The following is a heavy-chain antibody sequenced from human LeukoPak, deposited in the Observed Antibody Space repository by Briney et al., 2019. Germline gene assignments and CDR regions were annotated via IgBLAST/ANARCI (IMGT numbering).Heavy chain of an antibody. CDR1: GYTFTSYD. Sequence: ASVKVSCKASGYTFTSYDINWVRQATGQGLEWMGWMNPNSGNTGYAQKFQGRVTMTRNTSISTAYMELSSLRSEDTAVYYCARDQSIVGATTALWFPKGFDYWGQGTLVTVSS. V-gene: IGHV1-8*01. D-gene: IGHD1-26*01. CDR3: ARDQSIVGATTALWFPKGFDY. J-gene: IGHJ4*02. CDR2: MNPNSGNT.